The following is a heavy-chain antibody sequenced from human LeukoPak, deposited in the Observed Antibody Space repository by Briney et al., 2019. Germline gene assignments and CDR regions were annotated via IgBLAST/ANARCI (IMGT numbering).Heavy chain of an antibody. CDR1: GFTVSSNY. CDR2: IYSGGST. V-gene: IGHV3-53*01. D-gene: IGHD1-7*01. Sequence: GGSLRLSCTASGFTVSSNYISWVRQAPGKGLEWVSVIYSGGSTYYADSVQGRFTISRDKSKNTLYLQMNSLRAEDTAVYYCAKDQRAMVNYAWQYFDYWGQGTLVTVSS. CDR3: AKDQRAMVNYAWQYFDY. J-gene: IGHJ4*02.